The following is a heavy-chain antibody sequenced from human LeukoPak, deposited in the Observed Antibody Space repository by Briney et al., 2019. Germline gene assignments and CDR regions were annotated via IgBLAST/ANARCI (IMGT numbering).Heavy chain of an antibody. Sequence: PGGSLRLSCAASGFTFSDHYMDWVRQAPGKGLEWVGRSKNKANSYTTEYAASVKGRFTISRDDSKNSLYPQMNSLKTEDTAVYYCARTTASSGWTTWGQGTLVTVSS. CDR2: SKNKANSYTT. CDR3: ARTTASSGWTT. CDR1: GFTFSDHY. D-gene: IGHD6-19*01. V-gene: IGHV3-72*01. J-gene: IGHJ5*02.